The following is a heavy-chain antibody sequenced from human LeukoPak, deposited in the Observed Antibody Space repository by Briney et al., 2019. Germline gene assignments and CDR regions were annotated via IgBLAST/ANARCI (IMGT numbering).Heavy chain of an antibody. Sequence: GGSLRLSCVVSGFTFSTYWMYWVRQAPGKGLVWVSRINTDGSTTNYADSVKGRFTISRDNAKNSLYLQMNSLRAEDTAVYYCAREWHYYAPDIWGQGTMVTVSS. V-gene: IGHV3-74*01. J-gene: IGHJ3*02. CDR2: INTDGSTT. D-gene: IGHD2-2*01. CDR1: GFTFSTYW. CDR3: AREWHYYAPDI.